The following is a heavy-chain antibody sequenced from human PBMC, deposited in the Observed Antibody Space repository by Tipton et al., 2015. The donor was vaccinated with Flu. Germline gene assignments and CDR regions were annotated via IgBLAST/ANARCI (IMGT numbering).Heavy chain of an antibody. D-gene: IGHD5-12*01. Sequence: TLSLTCTVSGGSISSSSYYWGWIRQPPGKGLEWIGSIYYSGSTYYNPSLKSRVTISVDTSKNQFSLKLSSVTAADTAVYYCARPRDIVATVDIWGQGTMVTVSS. CDR2: IYYSGST. CDR3: ARPRDIVATVDI. J-gene: IGHJ3*02. V-gene: IGHV4-39*01. CDR1: GGSISSSSYY.